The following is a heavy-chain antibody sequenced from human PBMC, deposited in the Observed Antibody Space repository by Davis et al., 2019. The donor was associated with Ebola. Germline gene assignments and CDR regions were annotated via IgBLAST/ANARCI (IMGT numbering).Heavy chain of an antibody. V-gene: IGHV4-34*01. Sequence: PSETLSPTCAVYGGSFSAYYWTWIRQAPGKGLEWIGEINHSGSTTHNPSLNGRVTISVDTSKNQFSLNLRSVTAAESAVYFCARGSYTVNNYYFDYWGQGIQVTVSS. J-gene: IGHJ4*02. D-gene: IGHD1/OR15-1a*01. CDR3: ARGSYTVNNYYFDY. CDR1: GGSFSAYY. CDR2: INHSGST.